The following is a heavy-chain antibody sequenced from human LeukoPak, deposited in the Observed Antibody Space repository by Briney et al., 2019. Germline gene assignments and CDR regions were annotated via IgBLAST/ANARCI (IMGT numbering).Heavy chain of an antibody. CDR3: ARIRPSNFYYSIDV. CDR2: IFYSGTT. V-gene: IGHV4-30-4*08. CDR1: GGSITSGDYT. Sequence: SETLSLTCTVSGGSITSGDYTWSWLRQPPGRGLEWVGYIFYSGTTYYNASLKSRLDISEDTSKNQISLKLSSVTAADTAVYYCARIRPSNFYYSIDVWGRGTTVTVSS. J-gene: IGHJ6*03.